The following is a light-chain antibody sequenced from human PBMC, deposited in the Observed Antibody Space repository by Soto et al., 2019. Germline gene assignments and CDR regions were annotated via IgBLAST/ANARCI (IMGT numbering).Light chain of an antibody. J-gene: IGKJ2*01. V-gene: IGKV1-5*03. Sequence: DIQMTQSPSTLSASVGDRVTITCRASQSISSWLAWDQQKPGKAAKLLIYKASSLESGVPSRFSGSGYETELTLTISSLQPDDFATYHCQRYNSLFTFGQGTKLEIK. CDR1: QSISSW. CDR2: KAS. CDR3: QRYNSLFT.